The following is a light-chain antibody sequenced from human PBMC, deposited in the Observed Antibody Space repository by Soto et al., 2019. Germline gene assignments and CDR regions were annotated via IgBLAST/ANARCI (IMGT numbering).Light chain of an antibody. CDR3: QQLKGYPNT. Sequence: PPCVGERVTISCRARQSVSMWLAWYEQKPGKAPELLNYKTSILEEGVPSRVIGSGSGTDFSLTINSLQPEDFSAYFSQQLKGYPNTFGQGTLLEI. V-gene: IGKV1-5*03. J-gene: IGKJ5*01. CDR2: KTS. CDR1: QSVSMW.